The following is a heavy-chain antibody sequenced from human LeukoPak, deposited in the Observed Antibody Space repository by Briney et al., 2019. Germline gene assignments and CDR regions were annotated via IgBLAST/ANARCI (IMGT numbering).Heavy chain of an antibody. Sequence: SETLSLTCTVSGGSISSSSYYWGWIRQPPGKGLEWIGSIYYSGSTYYNPSLKSRVTISVDTSKNQFSLKLSSVTAADTAVYYCARRGSGWYYFDYWGQGTLVTVSS. CDR2: IYYSGST. CDR3: ARRGSGWYYFDY. D-gene: IGHD6-19*01. J-gene: IGHJ4*02. V-gene: IGHV4-39*01. CDR1: GGSISSSSYY.